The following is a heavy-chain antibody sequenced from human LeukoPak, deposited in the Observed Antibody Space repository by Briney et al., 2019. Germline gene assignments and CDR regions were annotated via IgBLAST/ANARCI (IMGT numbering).Heavy chain of an antibody. V-gene: IGHV3-23*01. CDR1: GFTFSSYG. J-gene: IGHJ4*02. CDR3: AKDISMITFGEAGY. CDR2: ISGSGGST. Sequence: GGSLRLSCAASGFTFSSYGMSWVRQAPGKGLEWVSAISGSGGSTYYADSVKGRFTISRDNSKNTLYLQMNSLRAEDTAVYYCAKDISMITFGEAGYWGQGTLVTVSS. D-gene: IGHD3-16*01.